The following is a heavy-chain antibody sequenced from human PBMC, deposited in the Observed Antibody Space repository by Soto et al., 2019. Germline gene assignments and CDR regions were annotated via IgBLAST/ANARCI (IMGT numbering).Heavy chain of an antibody. J-gene: IGHJ3*02. D-gene: IGHD3-3*01. V-gene: IGHV3-23*01. CDR2: ISGSGGST. CDR3: AKDYDFWSGYPADAFDI. CDR1: GFTFSSYA. Sequence: EVQLLESGGGLVQPGGSLRLSCAASGFTFSSYAMSWVRQAPGKGLEWVSAISGSGGSTYYADSVKGRFTISRDNSKNTLYLKMNSLRAEDTAVYYCAKDYDFWSGYPADAFDIWGQGTMVTVSS.